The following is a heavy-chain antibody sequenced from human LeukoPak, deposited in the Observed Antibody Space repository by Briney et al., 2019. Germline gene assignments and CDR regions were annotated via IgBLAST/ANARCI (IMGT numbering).Heavy chain of an antibody. Sequence: ASVKVSCKASGYTLTSYDINWVRQATGQGLEWMGWMNPNSGNTGYAQKFQGRVTMTRNTSISTAYMELSSLRSEDTAVYYCARLGYYDYIWGSYRYTELDYWGQGTLVTVSS. V-gene: IGHV1-8*02. CDR2: MNPNSGNT. CDR1: GYTLTSYD. CDR3: ARLGYYDYIWGSYRYTELDY. J-gene: IGHJ4*02. D-gene: IGHD3-16*02.